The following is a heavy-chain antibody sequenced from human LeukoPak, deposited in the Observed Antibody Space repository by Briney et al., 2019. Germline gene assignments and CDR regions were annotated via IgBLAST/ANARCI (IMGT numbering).Heavy chain of an antibody. CDR2: ISGSGGST. V-gene: IGHV3-23*01. CDR3: ACPITIFGVVAPYGMDV. J-gene: IGHJ6*02. Sequence: GASLRLSCAASGFTSSSYAMSWVRQAPGKGLEWVSAISGSGGSTYYADSVKGRFTISRDNSKNTLYLQMNSLRAEDTAVYYCACPITIFGVVAPYGMDVWGQGTTVTVSS. CDR1: GFTSSSYA. D-gene: IGHD3-3*01.